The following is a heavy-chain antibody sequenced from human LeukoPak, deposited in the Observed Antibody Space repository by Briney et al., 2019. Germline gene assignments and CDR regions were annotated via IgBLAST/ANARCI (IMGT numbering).Heavy chain of an antibody. CDR3: AREVAGTIYSDY. J-gene: IGHJ4*02. CDR1: GYTFTDYY. Sequence: ASVKVSCKASGYTFTDYYIHWVRQAPGQGLEWMGRINPDSGGTSYAQKFQGRVTMTRETSIITAYMELSRLRSDDTAVYYCAREVAGTIYSDYWGQGTLVTVSS. D-gene: IGHD6-19*01. CDR2: INPDSGGT. V-gene: IGHV1-2*06.